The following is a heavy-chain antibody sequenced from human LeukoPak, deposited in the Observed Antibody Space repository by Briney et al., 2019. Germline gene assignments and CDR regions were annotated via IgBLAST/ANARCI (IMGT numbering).Heavy chain of an antibody. J-gene: IGHJ4*02. Sequence: ASVKVSCKASGYTFTSYYMHWVRQAPGQGLEWMGIINPSGGSTSYAQKFQGRVTMTRDTSTSTVYMELSSLRSEDTAVYYCARSRGIVVVVAATTFDYWGQGTLVTVSS. V-gene: IGHV1-46*01. D-gene: IGHD2-15*01. CDR1: GYTFTSYY. CDR2: INPSGGST. CDR3: ARSRGIVVVVAATTFDY.